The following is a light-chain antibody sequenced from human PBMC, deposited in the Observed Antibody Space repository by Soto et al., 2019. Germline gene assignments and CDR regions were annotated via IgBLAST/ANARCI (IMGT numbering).Light chain of an antibody. J-gene: IGLJ1*01. CDR3: SSYTSSSTYV. V-gene: IGLV2-14*01. Sequence: QSALTQPASVSGSPGQSITISFTGTSSDVGGYNYVSWYQQHPGKAPKLMLYDVSNRPSGVSNRFSGSKSGNTASLTISGLQAEDEADYYCSSYTSSSTYVFGTGTKLTVL. CDR1: SSDVGGYNY. CDR2: DVS.